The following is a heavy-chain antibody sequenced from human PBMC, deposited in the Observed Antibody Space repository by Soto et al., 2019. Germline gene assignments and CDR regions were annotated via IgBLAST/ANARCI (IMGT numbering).Heavy chain of an antibody. CDR3: ARDWYSNALAPDAFDI. CDR1: GFTFSSYS. V-gene: IGHV3-48*02. Sequence: EVQLVESGGGLVQPGASLRLSCAASGFTFSSYSLNWVRQAPGKGLEWVSYISTSSSNIYYADSVKGRFTISRDNANNSLYLQMNLLRDGGTAVYYCARDWYSNALAPDAFDIWGQGTMVIVSS. CDR2: ISTSSSNI. D-gene: IGHD5-18*01. J-gene: IGHJ3*02.